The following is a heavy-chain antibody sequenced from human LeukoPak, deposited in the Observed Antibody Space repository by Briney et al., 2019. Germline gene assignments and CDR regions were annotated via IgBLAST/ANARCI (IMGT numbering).Heavy chain of an antibody. D-gene: IGHD2-2*02. Sequence: ASVKVSCKASGYTFTTYYMHWVRQAPGQGLEWMGIINPSGGSTSYAQKFQGRVTMTRDTSTSTVYMELSSLRSEDTAMFYCARGGPEYLSDYWGQGTLVTVSS. J-gene: IGHJ4*02. CDR1: GYTFTTYY. V-gene: IGHV1-46*01. CDR2: INPSGGST. CDR3: ARGGPEYLSDY.